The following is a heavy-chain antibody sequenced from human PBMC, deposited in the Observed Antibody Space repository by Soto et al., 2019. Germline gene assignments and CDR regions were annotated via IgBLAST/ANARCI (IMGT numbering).Heavy chain of an antibody. CDR1: GFTFSSYA. V-gene: IGHV3-23*01. Sequence: GGSLRLSCAASGFTFSSYAMSWVRQAPGKGLEWVSAISVSGGSTYYADSVKGRFTISRDNSKNTLYLQMNSLRAEDTAVYYCAKFDDSSGYQAAFDIWGQGTMVTVSS. J-gene: IGHJ3*02. CDR2: ISVSGGST. D-gene: IGHD3-22*01. CDR3: AKFDDSSGYQAAFDI.